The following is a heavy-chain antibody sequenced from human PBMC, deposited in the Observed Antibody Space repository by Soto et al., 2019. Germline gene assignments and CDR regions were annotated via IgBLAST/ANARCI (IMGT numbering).Heavy chain of an antibody. J-gene: IGHJ4*02. CDR3: ARGXAWGIIQSRNYYFDY. CDR2: INAGNGNT. CDR1: GYTFTSYA. Sequence: ASVEVSCKASGYTFTSYAMHWVRQAPGQRLEWMGWINAGNGNTKYSQKFQGRVILTRDTSTNTAYMELSSLRSDDTAVYYCARGXAWGIIQSRNYYFDYWGQGTLVTVSS. V-gene: IGHV1-3*01. D-gene: IGHD3-16*01.